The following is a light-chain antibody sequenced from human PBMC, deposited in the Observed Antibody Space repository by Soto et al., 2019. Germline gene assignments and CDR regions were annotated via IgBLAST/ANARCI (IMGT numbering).Light chain of an antibody. CDR1: QGFSNW. J-gene: IGKJ1*01. Sequence: DIPLTQSPSSVSASVGDRVIITCRASQGFSNWLAWYQQKPGKVPKPLIYAVSSLHSGVPSRFSGSGSGTEFTLTISSLQPDDFATYYCQHYNSYSEAFGQGTKVDI. CDR2: AVS. V-gene: IGKV1D-16*01. CDR3: QHYNSYSEA.